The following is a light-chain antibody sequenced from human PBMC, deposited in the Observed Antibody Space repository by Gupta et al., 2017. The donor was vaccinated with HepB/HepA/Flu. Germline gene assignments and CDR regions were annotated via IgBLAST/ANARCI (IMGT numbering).Light chain of an antibody. J-gene: IGKJ5*01. CDR2: WAY. V-gene: IGKV4-1*01. CDR1: QSILYSSTNRNY. CDR3: QEDDKKHQPT. Sequence: DIVIPHPPDSLVVSLGESATINCKSSQSILYSSTNRNYLAWYQQNPGQPAKLLIYWAYTRESGVPDRFSHSGFGKDFTLTISRRPAEDVAVHYCQEDDKKHQPTFGQGTRVEIK.